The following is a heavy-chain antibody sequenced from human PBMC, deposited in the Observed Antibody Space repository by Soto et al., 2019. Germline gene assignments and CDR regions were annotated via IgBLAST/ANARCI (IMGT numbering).Heavy chain of an antibody. CDR2: IRSKAYGGTT. CDR3: TRVVGSMVVTAPDYYYGMDV. D-gene: IGHD2-21*02. Sequence: LRLSCTASGFTFGDYAMSWVRQAPGKGLEWVGFIRSKAYGGTTEYAASVKGRFTISRDDSKSIAYLQMNSLKTEDTAVYYCTRVVGSMVVTAPDYYYGMDVWGQGATVTVSS. CDR1: GFTFGDYA. J-gene: IGHJ6*02. V-gene: IGHV3-49*04.